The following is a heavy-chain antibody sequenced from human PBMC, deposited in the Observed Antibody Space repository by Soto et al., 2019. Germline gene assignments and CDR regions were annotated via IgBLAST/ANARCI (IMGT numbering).Heavy chain of an antibody. CDR3: AIWVDYGDCEGFYF. CDR1: GYSFTDYK. J-gene: IGHJ6*01. D-gene: IGHD4-17*01. CDR2: VDPNGGGS. Sequence: GASVKVSCKTSGYSFTDYKLRWVRQAPGQGLEWMGWVDPNGGGSNSVQKFQGSVTMTWDTSITTAYLDLTRLTTNDTATYFCAIWVDYGDCEGFYFWG. V-gene: IGHV1-2*04.